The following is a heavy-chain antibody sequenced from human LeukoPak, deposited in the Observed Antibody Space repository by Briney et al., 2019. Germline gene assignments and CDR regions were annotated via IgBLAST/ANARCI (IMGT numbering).Heavy chain of an antibody. J-gene: IGHJ4*02. Sequence: VASVKVSCKASGYTFTSYGISWVRQAPGQGLEWMGWISPYNGNTDYAQKLRGRVTMTTDTSTSTAYMELRSLRSDDTAVYYCAREMATIVNQFDYWGQGTLVTVSS. CDR2: ISPYNGNT. V-gene: IGHV1-18*01. CDR3: AREMATIVNQFDY. D-gene: IGHD5-24*01. CDR1: GYTFTSYG.